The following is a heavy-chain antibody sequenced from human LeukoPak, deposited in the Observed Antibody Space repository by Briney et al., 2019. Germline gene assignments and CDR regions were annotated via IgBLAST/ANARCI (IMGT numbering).Heavy chain of an antibody. Sequence: SSQTLSLTCTVSGGSISSGSYYWSWIRQPAGKGLEWIGRIYTSGSTNYNPSLKSRVTISVDTSKNPFSLKLSSVTAADTAVYYCARDGSFSATYYYYYYMDVWGKGTTVTISS. D-gene: IGHD5-12*01. V-gene: IGHV4-61*02. J-gene: IGHJ6*03. CDR2: IYTSGST. CDR3: ARDGSFSATYYYYYYMDV. CDR1: GGSISSGSYY.